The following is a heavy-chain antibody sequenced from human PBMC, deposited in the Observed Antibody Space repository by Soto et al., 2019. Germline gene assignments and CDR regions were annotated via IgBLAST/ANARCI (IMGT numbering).Heavy chain of an antibody. Sequence: QVQLQQWGAGLLKPSETLSLTCAVYGGSFSGYYWSWIRQPPGKGLEWICEINHSGSTNYNPSLKSRVTISVDTAKNQFSLKLSSVTAADTAVYYCARRSRSSSWYPYYYYGMDVWGQGTTVTVSS. D-gene: IGHD6-13*01. CDR3: ARRSRSSSWYPYYYYGMDV. J-gene: IGHJ6*02. CDR1: GGSFSGYY. V-gene: IGHV4-34*01. CDR2: INHSGST.